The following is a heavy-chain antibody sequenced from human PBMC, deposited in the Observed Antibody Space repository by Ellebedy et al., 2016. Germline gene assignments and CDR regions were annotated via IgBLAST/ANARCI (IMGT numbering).Heavy chain of an antibody. Sequence: GESLKISXAASGFTFSSSNMNWVRQAPGKGLEWVSSITSSSSYIFYADSVKGRFTISRDNAKNSVYLQMNSLRGEDTALYYCARGVGGTSLNWFDPWGQGTLVTVSS. V-gene: IGHV3-21*01. CDR1: GFTFSSSN. CDR3: ARGVGGTSLNWFDP. D-gene: IGHD3-16*01. CDR2: ITSSSSYI. J-gene: IGHJ5*02.